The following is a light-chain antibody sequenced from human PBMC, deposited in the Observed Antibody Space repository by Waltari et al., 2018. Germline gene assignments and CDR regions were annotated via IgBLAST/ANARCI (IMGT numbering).Light chain of an antibody. V-gene: IGLV1-40*01. CDR1: SSTISAGSV. CDR3: QSYDSSLSGSV. Sequence: HSVLAQPPSVSGAPGQTVTITCSGISSTISAGSVVHWYQHIPGTAPKLLIYGNSNRPSGVPERCSGSKSGNTASLAITGLQAEDEADYYCQSYDSSLSGSVFGGGTKLTVL. CDR2: GNS. J-gene: IGLJ2*01.